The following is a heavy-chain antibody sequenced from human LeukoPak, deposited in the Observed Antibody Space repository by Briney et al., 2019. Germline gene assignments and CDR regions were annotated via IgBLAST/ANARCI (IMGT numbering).Heavy chain of an antibody. J-gene: IGHJ5*02. CDR2: ISYDGSNK. CDR1: GFTFSNYG. D-gene: IGHD1-7*01. Sequence: GGALRLLWAAFGFTFSNYGMHLVGQAAGKGLEWVAVISYDGSNKYYSDFVKGRFTISRDNSKNTLYLQMTSLRAEDRAVYYCARDRSNYWDDQGVWFDPWGQGTLVTVSS. CDR3: ARDRSNYWDDQGVWFDP. V-gene: IGHV3-30*19.